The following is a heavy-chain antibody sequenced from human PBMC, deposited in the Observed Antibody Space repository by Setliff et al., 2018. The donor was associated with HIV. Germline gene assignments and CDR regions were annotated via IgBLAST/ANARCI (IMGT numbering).Heavy chain of an antibody. Sequence: SETLSLTCAVSGYSISSGYYWGWIRQPPGKGLEWIGSIFHSAATNYNPSLKSRVTISIDTSKNQFSLKLTSVTAADTAVYYCARRDHRSDRITMVRGVIIKRGGGSDYWGQGTLVTVSS. J-gene: IGHJ4*02. V-gene: IGHV4-38-2*01. CDR2: IFHSAAT. D-gene: IGHD3-10*01. CDR3: ARRDHRSDRITMVRGVIIKRGGGSDY. CDR1: GYSISSGYY.